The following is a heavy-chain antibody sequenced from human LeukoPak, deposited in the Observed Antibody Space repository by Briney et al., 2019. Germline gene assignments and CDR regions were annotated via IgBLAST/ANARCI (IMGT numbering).Heavy chain of an antibody. Sequence: GGSLRLSCAASGFTFSSHWMSWVRQAPGKGPEWVANIKEDETKKNYVDSVRGRFTISRDNAKNSLYLHMSSLRAEDTAVYYCARDVGGSLDYWGQGTLVTVSS. J-gene: IGHJ4*02. V-gene: IGHV3-7*01. D-gene: IGHD1-26*01. CDR3: ARDVGGSLDY. CDR2: IKEDETKK. CDR1: GFTFSSHW.